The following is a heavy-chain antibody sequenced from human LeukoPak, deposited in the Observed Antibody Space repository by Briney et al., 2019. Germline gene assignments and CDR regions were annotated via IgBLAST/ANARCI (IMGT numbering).Heavy chain of an antibody. CDR2: ISSSSSTI. Sequence: PGGSLRLSCAASGFTFSDYYMSWIRQAPGKGLEWVSYISSSSSTIYYADSVKGRFTISRDNAKNSLYLQMNSLRAEDTAVYYCARASPTLVHMDVWGKGTTVTVSS. CDR1: GFTFSDYY. V-gene: IGHV3-11*04. J-gene: IGHJ6*03. CDR3: ARASPTLVHMDV.